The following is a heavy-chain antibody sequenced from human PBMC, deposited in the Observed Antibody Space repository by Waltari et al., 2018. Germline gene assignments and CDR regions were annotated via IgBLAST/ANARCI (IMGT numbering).Heavy chain of an antibody. CDR2: ISGGGINT. Sequence: EVQLLESGGGMVKPGGSLRLSCAASRFTFSNHAMSWVRQAPGKGLEWVSSISGGGINTYYADSVKGRFTISRDNSKNTLFLRMNNLRAGDTVVYYCARGFYYDASGYSSGIDYWGQGTLVTVSS. CDR3: ARGFYYDASGYSSGIDY. V-gene: IGHV3-23*01. J-gene: IGHJ4*02. CDR1: RFTFSNHA. D-gene: IGHD3-22*01.